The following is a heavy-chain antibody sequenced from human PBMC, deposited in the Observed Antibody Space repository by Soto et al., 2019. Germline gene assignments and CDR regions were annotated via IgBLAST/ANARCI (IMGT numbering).Heavy chain of an antibody. D-gene: IGHD3-10*01. J-gene: IGHJ4*02. Sequence: SQTLSLTCAISGDSVSSNSAAWNWIRQSPSRGLEWLGRTYYRSKWYNDYAVSVKSRITINPDTSKNQFSLQLNSVTPEDTAVYYCAKEPSGLLWFGESYFDYWGQGTLVTVSS. CDR3: AKEPSGLLWFGESYFDY. CDR1: GDSVSSNSAA. V-gene: IGHV6-1*01. CDR2: TYYRSKWYN.